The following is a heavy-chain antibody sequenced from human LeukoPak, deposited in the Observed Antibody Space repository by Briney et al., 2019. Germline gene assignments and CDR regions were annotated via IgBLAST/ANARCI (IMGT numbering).Heavy chain of an antibody. D-gene: IGHD2-21*02. CDR2: IYYSGST. Sequence: IGNIYYSGSTYYNASLNSRISMSIDTSKNQFSLKLSSVTAADTAVYYCAVAVVVTATIDYWGQGTLVTVSS. CDR3: AVAVVVTATIDY. V-gene: IGHV4-39*07. J-gene: IGHJ4*02.